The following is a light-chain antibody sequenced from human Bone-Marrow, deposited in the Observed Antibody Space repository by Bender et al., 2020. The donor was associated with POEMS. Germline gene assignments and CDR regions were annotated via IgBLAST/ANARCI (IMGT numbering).Light chain of an antibody. CDR1: SSKFGSYP. CDR3: ATWDVSLNGWV. V-gene: IGLV1-44*01. Sequence: QSVLTQPPSASGTPGQRVTISCSGSSSKFGSYPVNWYQQLPGAAPKLVIFNNSQRPSGVPDRFSGSNSGTSASLAISGLLSDDEADFYCATWDVSLNGWVFCGGTKLTVL. CDR2: NNS. J-gene: IGLJ3*02.